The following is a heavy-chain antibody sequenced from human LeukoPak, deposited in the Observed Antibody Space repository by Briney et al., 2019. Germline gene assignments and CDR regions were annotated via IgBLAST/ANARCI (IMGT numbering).Heavy chain of an antibody. Sequence: GGSLRLSCAASGFTFSSYAMHWVRQAPGKGLEWVAVISYDGSNKYYADSVKGRFTISRDNSRNTLYLQMTSLRVEDRALYYCARDHLFFDYWGQGTLVTVSS. J-gene: IGHJ4*02. CDR2: ISYDGSNK. V-gene: IGHV3-30-3*01. CDR1: GFTFSSYA. CDR3: ARDHLFFDY.